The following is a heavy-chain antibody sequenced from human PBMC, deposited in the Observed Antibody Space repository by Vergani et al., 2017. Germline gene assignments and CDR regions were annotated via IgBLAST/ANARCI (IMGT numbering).Heavy chain of an antibody. CDR2: VSPDGSAT. CDR3: VRVPRGPWNFDL. Sequence: EVQLVESRGGLVQPGGSLRLSCAASGFSLSRCWMRWVRQAPEKGLEWVANVSPDGSATSYVGSVKGRFTISSDNTKNSLSLQMSGLGVEDTAVYYCVRVPRGPWNFDLWGRGTLITVSS. V-gene: IGHV3-7*04. J-gene: IGHJ2*01. CDR1: GFSLSRCW.